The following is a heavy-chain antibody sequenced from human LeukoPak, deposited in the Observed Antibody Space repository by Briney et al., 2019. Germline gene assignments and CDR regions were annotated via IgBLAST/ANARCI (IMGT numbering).Heavy chain of an antibody. J-gene: IGHJ4*02. CDR2: IAPNNGAT. D-gene: IGHD3-10*01. Sequence: ASVKLSCKASGCTFTGNDMHWVRQAPGQGLEWMGRIAPNNGATKYAQKSQGRVTLTRDTAITTAYMELNNVRSYDTAAYSCASGAAGGLDYWGQGTLVTVSS. CDR1: GCTFTGND. V-gene: IGHV1-2*06. CDR3: ASGAAGGLDY.